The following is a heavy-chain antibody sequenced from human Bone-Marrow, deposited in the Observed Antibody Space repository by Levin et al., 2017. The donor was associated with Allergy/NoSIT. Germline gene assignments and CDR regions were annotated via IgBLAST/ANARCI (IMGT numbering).Heavy chain of an antibody. CDR2: INPSGGST. D-gene: IGHD6-6*01. Sequence: GESLKISCKASGYTFTSYYMHWVRQAPGQGLEWMGIINPSGGSTSYAQKFQGRVTMTRDTSTSTVYMELSSLRSEDTAVYYCAKSEPIARFAFDIWGQGTMVTVSS. J-gene: IGHJ3*02. CDR3: AKSEPIARFAFDI. CDR1: GYTFTSYY. V-gene: IGHV1-46*01.